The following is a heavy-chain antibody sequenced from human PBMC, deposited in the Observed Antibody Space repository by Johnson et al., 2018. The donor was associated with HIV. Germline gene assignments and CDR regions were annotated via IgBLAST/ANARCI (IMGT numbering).Heavy chain of an antibody. CDR3: ARVVAFEVRDLYYYDRSDSNDAFDI. V-gene: IGHV3-20*04. J-gene: IGHJ3*02. CDR2: INWNGGRT. CDR1: GFTFDDYT. D-gene: IGHD3-22*01. Sequence: VQLVESGGGLVQPGGSLRLSCAASGFTFDDYTMHWVRQAPGKGLEWVSLINWNGGRTGYADSLKGRLTISRANAKNSLYLQMNSLRAEDTALYYLARVVAFEVRDLYYYDRSDSNDAFDIWGQGTMVTVSS.